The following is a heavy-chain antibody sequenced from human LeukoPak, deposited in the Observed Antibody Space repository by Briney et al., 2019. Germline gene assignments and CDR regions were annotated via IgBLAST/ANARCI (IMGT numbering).Heavy chain of an antibody. CDR2: IYYSGST. CDR1: GGSISSSSYY. J-gene: IGHJ4*02. Sequence: PSETLTLTCTVSGGSISSSSYYWGWIRQPPGKGLEWIGSIYYSGSTYYNPSLKSRVTISVDTSKNQFSLKLSSVTAADTAVYYCARGAGRRRYYFDYWGQGTLVTVSS. V-gene: IGHV4-39*01. CDR3: ARGAGRRRYYFDY. D-gene: IGHD1-26*01.